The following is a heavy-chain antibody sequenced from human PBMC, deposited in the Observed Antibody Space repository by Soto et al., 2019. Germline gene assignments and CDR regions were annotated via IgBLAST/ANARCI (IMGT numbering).Heavy chain of an antibody. D-gene: IGHD3-10*01. CDR3: ARNGFGSLHGLVDV. CDR2: IRYDGYY. J-gene: IGHJ6*02. V-gene: IGHV4-59*08. CDR1: GGSIPNYY. Sequence: QVQLQESGPGLVKPSETLSLTCTVSGGSIPNYYCSWFRQPPGKGLECIGYIRYDGYYVYNLSLKRRVTMSMATSKTQFSLMLESVTVTDTAVYYCARNGFGSLHGLVDVWGQGTTVIVSS.